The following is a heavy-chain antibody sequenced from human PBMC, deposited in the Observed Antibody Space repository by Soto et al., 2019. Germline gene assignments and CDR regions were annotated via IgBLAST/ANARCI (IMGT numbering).Heavy chain of an antibody. CDR1: GLTISGDA. Sequence: GGSLRLSCAASGLTISGDAIRWNRLAPGEGLEWSTASSGSGGSTYYADSVKGRFTISRDNSKNTLYLQMNSLRAEDTAVYYCAKDQYYYGAGSYYNPFNWFDPWGQGTLVTLYS. J-gene: IGHJ5*02. CDR2: SSGSGGST. V-gene: IGHV3-23*01. D-gene: IGHD3-10*01. CDR3: AKDQYYYGAGSYYNPFNWFDP.